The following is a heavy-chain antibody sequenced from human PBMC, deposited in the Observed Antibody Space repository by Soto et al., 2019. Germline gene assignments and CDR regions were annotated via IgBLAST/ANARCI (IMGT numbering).Heavy chain of an antibody. V-gene: IGHV4-34*01. CDR1: GGSFSGYY. CDR3: ARRTDGDYDLDY. D-gene: IGHD4-17*01. CDR2: INHSGST. J-gene: IGHJ4*02. Sequence: SETLSLTCAVYGGSFSGYYWSWIRQPPGKGLEWIGEINHSGSTNYNPSLKSRVTISVDTSKNQFSLKLSSVTAADTAVYYCARRTDGDYDLDYWGQGTLVTVSS.